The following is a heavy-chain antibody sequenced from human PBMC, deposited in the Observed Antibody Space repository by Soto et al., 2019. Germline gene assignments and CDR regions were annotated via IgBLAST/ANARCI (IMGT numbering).Heavy chain of an antibody. CDR1: GGTFSSYA. V-gene: IGHV1-69*13. CDR2: IIPIFGTA. Sequence: SVKVSCKASGGTFSSYAISWVRQAPGQGLEWMGGIIPIFGTANYAQKFQGRVTITADESTSTAYMELSSLRSEDTAVYYCARDSRGRGVVATIRYYYYYYGMDVWGRGTTGTVCS. J-gene: IGHJ6*02. D-gene: IGHD5-12*01. CDR3: ARDSRGRGVVATIRYYYYYYGMDV.